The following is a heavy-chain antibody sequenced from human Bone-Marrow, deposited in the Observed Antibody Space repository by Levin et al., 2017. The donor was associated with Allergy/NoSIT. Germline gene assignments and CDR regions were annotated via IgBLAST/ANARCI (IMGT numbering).Heavy chain of an antibody. CDR1: GFTFSSYG. V-gene: IGHV3-33*01. D-gene: IGHD3-10*01. CDR3: ARTGVLLWFGELGD. J-gene: IGHJ4*02. CDR2: IWYDGSNK. Sequence: PGGSLRLSCAASGFTFSSYGMHWVRQAPGKGLEWVAVIWYDGSNKYYADSVKGRFTISRDNSKNTLYLQMNSLRAEDTAVYYCARTGVLLWFGELGDWGQGTLVTVSS.